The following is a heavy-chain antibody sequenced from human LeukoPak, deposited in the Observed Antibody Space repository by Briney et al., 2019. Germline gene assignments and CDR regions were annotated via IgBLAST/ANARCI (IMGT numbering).Heavy chain of an antibody. J-gene: IGHJ4*02. CDR1: GFTFSSYS. V-gene: IGHV3-48*04. D-gene: IGHD6-13*01. CDR2: ISSSSSTI. CDR3: ASSSSSWSPPGDY. Sequence: PGGSLRLSCAASGFTFSSYSMTWVRQAPGKGLEWVSYISSSSSTIYYADSVKGRFTISRDNAKNSLYLQMNSLRAEDTAVYYCASSSSSWSPPGDYWGQGTLVTVSS.